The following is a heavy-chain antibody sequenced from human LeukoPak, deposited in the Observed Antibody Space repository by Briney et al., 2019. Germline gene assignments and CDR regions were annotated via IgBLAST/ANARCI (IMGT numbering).Heavy chain of an antibody. D-gene: IGHD6-13*01. CDR3: ARGGIAAAGTHFDY. CDR2: INHSGST. CDR1: GGSFSGYY. V-gene: IGHV4-34*01. Sequence: SETLSLTCAVYGGSFSGYYWSWIRQPPGKGLEWIGEINHSGSTNYNPSLKSRVTISVDTSKNPFSLKLSSVTAADTAVYYCARGGIAAAGTHFDYWGQGTLVTVSS. J-gene: IGHJ4*02.